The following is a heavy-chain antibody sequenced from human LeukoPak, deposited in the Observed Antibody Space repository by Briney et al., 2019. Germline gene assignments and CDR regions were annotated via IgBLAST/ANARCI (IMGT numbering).Heavy chain of an antibody. V-gene: IGHV3-7*01. D-gene: IGHD1-14*01. CDR2: IKEDGSEK. CDR1: GFLFSRYW. Sequence: TGGSLRLSCAASGFLFSRYWMSWVRQAPGKGLEWVANIKEDGSEKYYVESMKGRFTISRDNVKNSLYLQISSLRAEDTAVYYCARDSFETDIDYWGQGTLVTVSS. J-gene: IGHJ4*02. CDR3: ARDSFETDIDY.